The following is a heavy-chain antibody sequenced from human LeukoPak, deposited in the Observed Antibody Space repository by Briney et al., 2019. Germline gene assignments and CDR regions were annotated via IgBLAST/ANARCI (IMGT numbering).Heavy chain of an antibody. J-gene: IGHJ3*02. CDR3: ARRADMDAFDI. V-gene: IGHV3-21*01. CDR2: ISSGGSYI. CDR1: GFTFTNYW. Sequence: GGSLRLSCAASGFTFTNYWMHWVRQAPGKGLEWVSSISSGGSYIYYADSVKGRFTISRDNAKNSLYLQMNSLRAEDTAVYYCARRADMDAFDIWGQGTMVTVSS.